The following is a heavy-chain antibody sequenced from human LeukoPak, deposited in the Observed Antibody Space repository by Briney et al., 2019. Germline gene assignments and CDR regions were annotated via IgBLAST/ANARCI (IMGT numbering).Heavy chain of an antibody. Sequence: SETLSLTCTVSGGSISSSSYYWGWIRQPPGKGLEWIGSIYHSGSTYYNPSLKSRVTISVDTSKNQFSLKLSSVTAADTAVYYCARETYPYYDYVWGSYRQGVFDYWGQGTLVTVSS. CDR3: ARETYPYYDYVWGSYRQGVFDY. D-gene: IGHD3-16*02. V-gene: IGHV4-39*07. CDR2: IYHSGST. J-gene: IGHJ4*02. CDR1: GGSISSSSYY.